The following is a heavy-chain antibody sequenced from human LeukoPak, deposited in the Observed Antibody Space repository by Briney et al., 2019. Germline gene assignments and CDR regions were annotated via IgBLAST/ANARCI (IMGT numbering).Heavy chain of an antibody. J-gene: IGHJ4*02. CDR2: ISAYNGNT. V-gene: IGHV1-18*01. Sequence: ASVTVSCKASGYTFTSYGISWVRQAPGQGLEWMGWISAYNGNTNYAQKLQGRVTMTTDTSTSTAFMELRSLRSDGTAVYYCARDLPDYGDYGDYWGQGTLVTVSS. CDR3: ARDLPDYGDYGDY. CDR1: GYTFTSYG. D-gene: IGHD4-17*01.